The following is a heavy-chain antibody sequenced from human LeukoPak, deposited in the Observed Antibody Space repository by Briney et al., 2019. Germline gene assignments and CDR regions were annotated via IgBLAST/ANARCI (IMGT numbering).Heavy chain of an antibody. CDR1: GFTFSSYA. CDR3: ARSNNPSVAGDYFDY. CDR2: ISYDGSNK. J-gene: IGHJ4*02. D-gene: IGHD6-19*01. V-gene: IGHV3-30-3*01. Sequence: PGGSLRLSCAASGFTFSSYAMHWVRQAPGKGLEWVAVISYDGSNKYYADSVKGRFTISRDNSKNTLYLQMNSLRAEDTAVYYCARSNNPSVAGDYFDYWGQGTLVTVSS.